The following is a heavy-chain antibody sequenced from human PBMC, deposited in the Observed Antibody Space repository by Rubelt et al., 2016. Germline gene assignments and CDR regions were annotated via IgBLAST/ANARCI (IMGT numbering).Heavy chain of an antibody. V-gene: IGHV1-69*06. CDR2: IIPIFGTA. CDR1: GGTFSSYA. Sequence: QVQLVQSGAEVKKPGSSVKVSCKASGGTFSSYAISWVRQAPGQGLEWMGGIIPIFGTANYAQKFQGRVTITADKSTSTAYMELSSLRSEEPAVYYCASPPYDILTGYDYYYGMDVWGQGTTVTVSS. D-gene: IGHD3-9*01. CDR3: ASPPYDILTGYDYYYGMDV. J-gene: IGHJ6*02.